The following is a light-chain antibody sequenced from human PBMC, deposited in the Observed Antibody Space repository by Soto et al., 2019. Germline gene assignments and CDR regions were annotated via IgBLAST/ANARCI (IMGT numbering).Light chain of an antibody. V-gene: IGLV2-14*01. CDR3: SSHTSGSTRV. CDR2: EVT. J-gene: IGLJ1*01. CDR1: FSDVGGYDY. Sequence: QSALTQPASVSGSPGQSIAISCTGTFSDVGGYDYVSWYQQHPDKAPKLMIYEVTKRPSGVSNRFSGSKSGNTASLTISGLQPVVEADYYCSSHTSGSTRVFGSGTKLTVL.